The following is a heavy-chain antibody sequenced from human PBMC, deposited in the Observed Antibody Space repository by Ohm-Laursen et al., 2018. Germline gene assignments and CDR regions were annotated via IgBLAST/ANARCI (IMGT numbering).Heavy chain of an antibody. CDR2: ISWNSGSI. CDR1: GFTFDDYA. J-gene: IGHJ6*02. V-gene: IGHV3-9*01. CDR3: AKALPLTYYGMDV. Sequence: SLRLSCSASGFTFDDYAMHWVRQAPGKGLEWVSGISWNSGSIGYVDSVKGRFTISRDNAKNSLYLQMNSLRAEDTALYYCAKALPLTYYGMDVWGQGTTVTVSS.